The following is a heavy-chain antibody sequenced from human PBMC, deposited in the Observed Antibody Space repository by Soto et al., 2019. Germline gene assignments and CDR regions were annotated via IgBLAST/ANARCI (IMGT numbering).Heavy chain of an antibody. CDR1: GFIFTNNW. Sequence: GGSLRLSCAASGFIFTNNWMNWVRQVPGEGLVWLSRISPDGSSTNYAESVRGRFTISRDNAKNTVSLQMNSLGVEDTAVYYCAKDNGSGCDWLRVGDASDIWGQGT. D-gene: IGHD5-12*01. CDR2: ISPDGSST. J-gene: IGHJ3*02. CDR3: AKDNGSGCDWLRVGDASDI. V-gene: IGHV3-74*01.